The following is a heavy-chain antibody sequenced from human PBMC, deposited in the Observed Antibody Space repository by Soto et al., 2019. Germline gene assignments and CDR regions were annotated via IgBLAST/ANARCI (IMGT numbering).Heavy chain of an antibody. Sequence: SLRHSRAASGFSFDDYAMHWVLPTPGKGLEWVSGISWNDGSNEYYADSVKGRFTISRDNSKNTVYLQVSNLRAEDTAVYFCARDQTDSGGYSDSWGQGTLVTVSS. D-gene: IGHD2-15*01. CDR3: ARDQTDSGGYSDS. J-gene: IGHJ4*02. CDR1: GFSFDDYA. V-gene: IGHV3-33*08. CDR2: ISWNDGSNE.